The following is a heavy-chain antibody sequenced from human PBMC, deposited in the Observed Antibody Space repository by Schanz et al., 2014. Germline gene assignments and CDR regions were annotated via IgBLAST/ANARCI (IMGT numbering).Heavy chain of an antibody. D-gene: IGHD6-19*01. Sequence: VQLVESGGGLVQPGGSVRLSCGASGFSFSTHWMPWVRQAPGKGLEWVSGISDNGISTYYADSVKGRFSISRENSKSILYRQMNSLRAEDTAVYYCAKAGSGWSTAGYYYWGQGTLGAVSS. CDR3: AKAGSGWSTAGYYY. V-gene: IGHV3-23*04. CDR1: GFSFSTHW. J-gene: IGHJ4*02. CDR2: ISDNGIST.